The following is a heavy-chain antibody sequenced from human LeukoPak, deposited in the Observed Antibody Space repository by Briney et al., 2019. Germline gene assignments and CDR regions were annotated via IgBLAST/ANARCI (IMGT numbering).Heavy chain of an antibody. V-gene: IGHV1-2*04. J-gene: IGHJ3*02. CDR2: INPDSGGT. CDR3: ARGTLTAPRSAFDI. D-gene: IGHD1-14*01. Sequence: ASVTVSCTASGYTFTIYGISWVRQAPGQGLEWMGWINPDSGGTHYAQNFQGWVTMTRDTSISTAYMELSRLRSDDTAVYYCARGTLTAPRSAFDIWGQGTMVTVSS. CDR1: GYTFTIYG.